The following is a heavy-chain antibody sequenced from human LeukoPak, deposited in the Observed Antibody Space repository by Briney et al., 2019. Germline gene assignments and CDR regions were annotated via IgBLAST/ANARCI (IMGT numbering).Heavy chain of an antibody. Sequence: GESLKISCKGSGYSFTNYWIGWVRQMPGKGLEWMGIIYPGDSDTRYSHSFQGQVTISADKSISTVYLQWSSLEAADTGMYYCARLDILTGFYGMDVWGQGTTVTVSS. D-gene: IGHD3-9*01. CDR2: IYPGDSDT. CDR3: ARLDILTGFYGMDV. J-gene: IGHJ6*02. CDR1: GYSFTNYW. V-gene: IGHV5-51*01.